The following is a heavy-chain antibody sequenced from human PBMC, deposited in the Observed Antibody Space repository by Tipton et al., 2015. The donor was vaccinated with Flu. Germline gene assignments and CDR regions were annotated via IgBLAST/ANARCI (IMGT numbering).Heavy chain of an antibody. CDR2: IYHSGST. Sequence: TLSLTCAVSDYYISSGYYWGWIRQLPGKGLEWIGSIYHSGSTYYNPSLKIRVTISVETSKNQFSLNLTSVTAADTAIYYCARQGQTPTYYFDSWGQGTLVTVSS. CDR1: DYYISSGYY. V-gene: IGHV4-38-2*01. J-gene: IGHJ4*02. CDR3: ARQGQTPTYYFDS.